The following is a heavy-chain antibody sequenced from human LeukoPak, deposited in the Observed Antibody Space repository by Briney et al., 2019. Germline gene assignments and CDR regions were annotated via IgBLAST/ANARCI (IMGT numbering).Heavy chain of an antibody. CDR2: MNPNSGNT. J-gene: IGHJ4*02. V-gene: IGHV1-8*01. CDR3: ALTVAAAGYFDY. CDR1: GYTFTSYD. Sequence: ASVKVSCKASGYTFTSYDINWVRQATGQGLEWMGWMNPNSGNTGYAQKFQGRVTMTRNTSISTAYVELSSLRSEDTAVYYCALTVAAAGYFDYWGQGTLVTVSS. D-gene: IGHD6-13*01.